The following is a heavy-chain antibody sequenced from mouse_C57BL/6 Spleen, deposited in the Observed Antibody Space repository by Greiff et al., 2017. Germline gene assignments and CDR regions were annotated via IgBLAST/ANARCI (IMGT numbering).Heavy chain of an antibody. CDR1: GYTFTSYW. V-gene: IGHV1-53*01. CDR2: INPSNGGT. CDR3: ARWITTVVARYFDV. Sequence: QVQLQQSGTELVKPGASVKLSCKASGYTFTSYWMHWVKQRPGQGLEWIGNINPSNGGTNYNEKFKSKATLTVDKSSSTAYMQLSSLTSEDSAVYYCARWITTVVARYFDVWGTGTTVTVSS. J-gene: IGHJ1*03. D-gene: IGHD1-1*01.